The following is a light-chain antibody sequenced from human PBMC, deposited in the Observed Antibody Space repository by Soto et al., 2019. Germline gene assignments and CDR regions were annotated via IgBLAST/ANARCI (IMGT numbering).Light chain of an antibody. CDR2: GAS. Sequence: EIVMTESPATLSVSLGERATLSCRASQSVSSRLALYQQKPGQAPRRLIYGASTRATGIPPRFSGRVSGTEFTLTISSLQSEDFAVYYCQQHTNLPWTFGRGTKVDIK. CDR3: QQHTNLPWT. J-gene: IGKJ1*01. V-gene: IGKV3-15*01. CDR1: QSVSSR.